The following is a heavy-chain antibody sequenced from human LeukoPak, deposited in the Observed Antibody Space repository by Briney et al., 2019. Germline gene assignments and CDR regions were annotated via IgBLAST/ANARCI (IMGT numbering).Heavy chain of an antibody. J-gene: IGHJ4*02. D-gene: IGHD1-26*01. CDR3: ARGSGSFKYFDY. CDR2: INHSGST. CDR1: GGSFSGYY. V-gene: IGHV4-34*01. Sequence: SETLSLTCAVYGGSFSGYYWSWIRQPPGKGLEWIGEINHSGSTNYTPSLKSRVTISVDTSKNQFSLRLYSVTAADTAVYYCARGSGSFKYFDYWGQGTLVTVSS.